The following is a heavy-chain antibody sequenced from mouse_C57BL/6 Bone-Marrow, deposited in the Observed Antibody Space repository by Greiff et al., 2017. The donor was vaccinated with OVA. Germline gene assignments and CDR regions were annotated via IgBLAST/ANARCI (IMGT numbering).Heavy chain of an antibody. CDR3: ARPRLRYFDY. CDR2: ISSGGSYT. CDR1: GFTFSSYG. Sequence: EVHLVESGGDLVKPGGSLKLSCAASGFTFSSYGMSWVRQTPDKRLEWVATISSGGSYTYYPDSVKGRFTISRDNAKNTLYLQMSSLKSEDTAMYYCARPRLRYFDYWGQGTTLTVSS. J-gene: IGHJ2*01. D-gene: IGHD2-4*01. V-gene: IGHV5-6*01.